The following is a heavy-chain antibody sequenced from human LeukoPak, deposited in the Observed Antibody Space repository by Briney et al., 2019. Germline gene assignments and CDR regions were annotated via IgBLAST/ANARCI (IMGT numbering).Heavy chain of an antibody. J-gene: IGHJ4*02. CDR2: VYPGDSDT. CDR3: ARWGGGYSGFDGDY. D-gene: IGHD5-12*01. Sequence: GESLKISCKGSGYSFNTYWIGWVRQMPGKGLEWMGIVYPGDSDTKYSPSFQGQVSISADKSIRTAYLQWSSLKASDTAMYYCARWGGGYSGFDGDYWGQGTLVTVSS. V-gene: IGHV5-51*01. CDR1: GYSFNTYW.